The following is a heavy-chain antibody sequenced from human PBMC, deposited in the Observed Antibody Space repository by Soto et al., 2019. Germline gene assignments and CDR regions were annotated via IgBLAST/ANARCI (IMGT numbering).Heavy chain of an antibody. D-gene: IGHD3-10*01. Sequence: SETLSLTCAFSGCSISSGGYSWSWIRQPPGKGLEWIGYIYHSGSTYYNPSLKSRVTISVDRSKNQFSLKLSSVAAADTAVYYCASLTYYYGSGSSDYWGQGTLVTVSS. V-gene: IGHV4-30-2*01. CDR3: ASLTYYYGSGSSDY. CDR1: GCSISSGGYS. CDR2: IYHSGST. J-gene: IGHJ4*02.